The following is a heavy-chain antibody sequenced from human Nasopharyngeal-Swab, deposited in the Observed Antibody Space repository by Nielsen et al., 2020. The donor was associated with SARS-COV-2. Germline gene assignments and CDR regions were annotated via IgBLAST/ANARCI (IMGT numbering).Heavy chain of an antibody. Sequence: GESLKISCAASGFTFSSYAMHWVRQAPGKGLEWVAVISYDGSNKYYADSVKGRFTISRDNSKNTLYLQMNSLRAEDTAVYYCAKGGGGYNYGALDYWGQGTLVTVSS. D-gene: IGHD5-18*01. CDR3: AKGGGGYNYGALDY. V-gene: IGHV3-30*04. CDR1: GFTFSSYA. J-gene: IGHJ4*02. CDR2: ISYDGSNK.